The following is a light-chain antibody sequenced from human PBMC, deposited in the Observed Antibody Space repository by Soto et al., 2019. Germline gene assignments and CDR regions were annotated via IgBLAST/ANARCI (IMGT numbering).Light chain of an antibody. CDR2: GAS. Sequence: IVCIQTSCTLPLSPVEGAPLFCSPNQSVTSSSIAWHQQKPGQAPRLLIYGASSRATGIPDRCSASGSGTDVTLTISRLESEDSAVYYCQHYGSSPRLTFGGGTEVDIK. CDR3: QHYGSSPRLT. V-gene: IGKV3-20*01. J-gene: IGKJ4*01. CDR1: QSVTSSS.